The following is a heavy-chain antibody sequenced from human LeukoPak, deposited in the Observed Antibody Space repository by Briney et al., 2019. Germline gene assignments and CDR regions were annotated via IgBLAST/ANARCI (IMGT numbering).Heavy chain of an antibody. CDR3: ARRAGAYSHPYDY. V-gene: IGHV3-30*02. D-gene: IGHD4/OR15-4a*01. J-gene: IGHJ4*02. CDR2: IRYDGSNK. Sequence: QSGGSLRLSCAASGFTFSSYAMHWVRQAPGKGLEWVTFIRYDGSNKYYADSVKGRFTISRDNSKNTLYLQMNSLRAEDTAVYYCARRAGAYSHPYDYWGQGTLVTVSS. CDR1: GFTFSSYA.